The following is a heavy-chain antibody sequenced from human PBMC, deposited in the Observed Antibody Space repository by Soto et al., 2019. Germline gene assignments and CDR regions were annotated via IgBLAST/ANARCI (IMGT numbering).Heavy chain of an antibody. CDR3: ARVGSSSWHNFDY. V-gene: IGHV3-48*01. J-gene: IGHJ4*02. CDR1: GFSFSSYS. CDR2: ISSSSSTI. D-gene: IGHD6-13*01. Sequence: GGSLSLSCAASGFSFSSYSINWDRQVPGKGLEWVSYISSSSSTIYYADSEKGRFTISRDNAKNSLYLQMNSLRAEDTAVYYCARVGSSSWHNFDYWGQGTLVTVSS.